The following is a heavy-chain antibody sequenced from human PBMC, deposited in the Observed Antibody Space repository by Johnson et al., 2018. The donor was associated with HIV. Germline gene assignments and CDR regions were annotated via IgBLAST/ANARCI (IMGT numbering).Heavy chain of an antibody. CDR3: ARDLLGYCTGGSCYSVVEAFDI. CDR2: INNDGSST. D-gene: IGHD2-15*01. J-gene: IGHJ3*02. V-gene: IGHV3-74*01. CDR1: GFTVSSNY. Sequence: EQLVESGGGLVQSGGSLRLSCGASGFTVSSNYMNWVRQAPGKGLEWVSRINNDGSSTNYADSVKGRFTISRDNAKNTLYLQMHSLRAEDTAMYYCARDLLGYCTGGSCYSVVEAFDIWGQGTMVTVS.